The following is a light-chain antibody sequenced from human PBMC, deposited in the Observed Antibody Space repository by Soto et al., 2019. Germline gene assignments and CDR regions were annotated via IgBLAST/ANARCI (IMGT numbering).Light chain of an antibody. CDR3: HQRSNWPAT. CDR2: DGS. V-gene: IGKV3-11*01. CDR1: QSVSSY. J-gene: IGKJ5*01. Sequence: EIVLTQSPATLSLSPGERATLSCRASQSVSSYLAWYQQKPGQAPRLLIYDGSNRATGIPPRFSGSGSGTDFTLTISSLEPEDFAVYYCHQRSNWPATFGQETRLDIK.